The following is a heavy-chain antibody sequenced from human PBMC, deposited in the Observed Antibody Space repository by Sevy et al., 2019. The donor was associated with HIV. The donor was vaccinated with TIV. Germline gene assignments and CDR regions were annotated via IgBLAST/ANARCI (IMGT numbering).Heavy chain of an antibody. D-gene: IGHD6-19*01. V-gene: IGHV1-69*01. CDR2: IIPILGTV. CDR1: GGTFSSYG. CDR3: ARGGGNGWYYFDY. J-gene: IGHJ4*02. Sequence: VKVSCKASGGTFSSYGISWVRQAPGQGLEWMGGIIPILGTVNYAQKFQGRVTITADESTKTAYMELSSLRSEDTTVYYCARGGGNGWYYFDYWGQETLVTVSS.